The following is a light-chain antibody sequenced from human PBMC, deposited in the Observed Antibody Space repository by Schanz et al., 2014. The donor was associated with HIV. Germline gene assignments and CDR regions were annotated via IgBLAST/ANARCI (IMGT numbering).Light chain of an antibody. CDR2: TNN. CDR1: DSNIGNNA. V-gene: IGLV1-47*01. Sequence: QSVLTQPPSVSGTPGQRVTISCSGSDSNIGNNAAFWYHHFPGTAPKLLIYTNNQRPSGVPDRFSASKSGTSASLAISGLRSDDEADYYCATWDDSLSRYVFGTGTKLTVL. CDR3: ATWDDSLSRYV. J-gene: IGLJ1*01.